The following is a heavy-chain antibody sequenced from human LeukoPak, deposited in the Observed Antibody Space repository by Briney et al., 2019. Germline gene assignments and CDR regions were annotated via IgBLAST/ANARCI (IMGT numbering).Heavy chain of an antibody. CDR2: ISSSSDRI. CDR1: GFTFSSYG. CDR3: ARPRNYYDSSGYYGY. J-gene: IGHJ4*02. Sequence: PGGTLRLSCAASGFTFSSYGMSWVRQAPGKGLEWVSYISSSSDRIYYVDSVKGRFTTSRDNAKKSLYLQMNSLRAEDTAVYYCARPRNYYDSSGYYGYWGQGTLVTVSS. V-gene: IGHV3-48*01. D-gene: IGHD3-22*01.